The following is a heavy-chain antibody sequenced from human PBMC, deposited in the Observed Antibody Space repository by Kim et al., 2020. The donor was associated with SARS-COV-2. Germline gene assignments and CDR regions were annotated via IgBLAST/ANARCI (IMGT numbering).Heavy chain of an antibody. D-gene: IGHD6-13*01. Sequence: ASVKVSCKASGYTFTSYDINWVRQATGQGLEWMGWMNPNSGNTGYAQKFQGRVTMTRNTSISTAYMELSSLRAEDTAVYYCARRVSRSWLYYYYYGMDVWGQGTTVTVSS. J-gene: IGHJ6*02. CDR3: ARRVSRSWLYYYYYGMDV. V-gene: IGHV1-8*01. CDR2: MNPNSGNT. CDR1: GYTFTSYD.